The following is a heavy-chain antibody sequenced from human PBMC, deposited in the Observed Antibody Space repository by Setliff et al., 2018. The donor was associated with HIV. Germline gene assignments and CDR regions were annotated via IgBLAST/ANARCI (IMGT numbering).Heavy chain of an antibody. J-gene: IGHJ3*02. Sequence: SETLSLTCAVSGGSISSSNWWSWVRQPPGKGLEWIGEIYHSGSTNYNPSLKSRVTISVDTSKNQFSLRRSSVTAADTAVYYCARGQGCGGGCHYAFEMWGQGTMVTVSS. CDR1: GGSISSSNW. D-gene: IGHD2-21*02. CDR3: ARGQGCGGGCHYAFEM. V-gene: IGHV4-4*02. CDR2: IYHSGST.